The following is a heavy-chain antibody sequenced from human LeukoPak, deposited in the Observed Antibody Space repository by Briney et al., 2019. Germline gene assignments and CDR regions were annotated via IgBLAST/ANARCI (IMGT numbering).Heavy chain of an antibody. CDR3: ARVYGSEIVY. J-gene: IGHJ4*02. V-gene: IGHV3-30*04. CDR1: GFGLGSYN. D-gene: IGHD3-10*01. Sequence: QTGGSLRLSCAGSGFGLGSYNMYWIRQAPGKGLEWVTLISFNGNDKKYADSVKGRFTVSRDNSRNTVFLQMNSLRPEDTGLYYCARVYGSEIVYCGQGTQVIVSS. CDR2: ISFNGNDK.